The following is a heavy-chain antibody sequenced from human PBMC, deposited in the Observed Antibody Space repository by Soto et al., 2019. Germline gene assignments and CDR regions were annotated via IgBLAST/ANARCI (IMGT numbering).Heavy chain of an antibody. V-gene: IGHV1-69*01. CDR2: IVPMFGTT. CDR1: GGTTGSYV. D-gene: IGHD2-8*02. Sequence: QVQLVQSGAEVKKPGSSVKVSCKASGGTTGSYVITWVRQAPGQGLEWMGGIVPMFGTTNNAQKVQGRVTITADEPTSAAHMELSSLRSEDTAVYYCARGFCTGGSCRLSSWGQGTLVTVSS. J-gene: IGHJ5*02. CDR3: ARGFCTGGSCRLSS.